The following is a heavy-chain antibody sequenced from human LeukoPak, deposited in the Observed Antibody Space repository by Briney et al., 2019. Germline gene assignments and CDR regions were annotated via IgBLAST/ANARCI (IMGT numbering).Heavy chain of an antibody. CDR1: RFTFTTRW. D-gene: IGHD6-19*01. Sequence: GGSLRLSGAASRFTFTTRWMNWVRQAPGKGLEWVAIIKEDGSEKLYVDSVKGRFTISRDNAKNSLYLQMDNLRAEDTAVYYCASGSGWTFEYWGQGTQVTVSS. CDR2: IKEDGSEK. V-gene: IGHV3-7*01. CDR3: ASGSGWTFEY. J-gene: IGHJ4*02.